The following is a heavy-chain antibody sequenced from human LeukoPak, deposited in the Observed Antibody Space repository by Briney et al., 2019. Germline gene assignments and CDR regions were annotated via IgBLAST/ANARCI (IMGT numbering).Heavy chain of an antibody. J-gene: IGHJ4*02. CDR2: ISPGGEIT. V-gene: IGHV3-23*01. D-gene: IGHD5-24*01. CDR1: GFTFSIYG. CDR3: AKDNGWLHYCH. Sequence: PGGSLRLSCEASGFTFSIYGMNWVRQAPGKGLEWVSGISPGGEITYYADSVKGRFTISRDNSKNTVSLQMHSLRAEDTATYYCAKDNGWLHYCHWGQGTLVTVSS.